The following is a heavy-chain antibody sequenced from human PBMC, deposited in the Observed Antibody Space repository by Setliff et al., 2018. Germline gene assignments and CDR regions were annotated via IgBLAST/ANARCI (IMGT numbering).Heavy chain of an antibody. D-gene: IGHD4-4*01. CDR1: GYTFTGYY. V-gene: IGHV1-18*04. Sequence: GASVKVSCKASGYTFTGYYMHWVRQAPGQGLEWMGWISAYNSNTNYAQKLQGRVTMTTDTSTSTAYMELRSLRSDDTAVYYCARGNSNYYLFDYWGQGTLVTVSS. J-gene: IGHJ4*02. CDR2: ISAYNSNT. CDR3: ARGNSNYYLFDY.